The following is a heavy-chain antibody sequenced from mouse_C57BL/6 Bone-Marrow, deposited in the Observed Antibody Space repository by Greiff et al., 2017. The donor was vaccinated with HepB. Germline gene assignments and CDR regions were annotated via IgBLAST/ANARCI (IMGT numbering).Heavy chain of an antibody. Sequence: EVQLVESGPGMVKPSQSLSLTCTVTGYSITSGYDWHWIRHFPGNKLEWMGYISYSGSTNYNPSLKSRISITHDTSKNHFFLKLNSVTTEDTATYYCARGDYGNYYYFDYWGQGTTLTVSS. V-gene: IGHV3-1*01. CDR2: ISYSGST. CDR3: ARGDYGNYYYFDY. J-gene: IGHJ2*01. CDR1: GYSITSGYD. D-gene: IGHD2-1*01.